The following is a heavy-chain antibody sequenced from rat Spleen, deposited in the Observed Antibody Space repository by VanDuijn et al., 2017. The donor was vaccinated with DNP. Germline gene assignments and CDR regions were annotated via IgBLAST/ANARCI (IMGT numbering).Heavy chain of an antibody. D-gene: IGHD1-2*01. CDR1: GFTFSNYG. Sequence: EVQLVESGGGLVQPGRSLKLSCAASGFTFSNYGMAWVRQTPTKGLEWVASISTGGGNTYYRDSVKGRFTISRDNAKNTQYLQMDSLRSEDTATYYCARQGYYSSYILNYFDYWGQGVMVTVSS. J-gene: IGHJ2*01. CDR3: ARQGYYSSYILNYFDY. CDR2: ISTGGGNT. V-gene: IGHV5S14*01.